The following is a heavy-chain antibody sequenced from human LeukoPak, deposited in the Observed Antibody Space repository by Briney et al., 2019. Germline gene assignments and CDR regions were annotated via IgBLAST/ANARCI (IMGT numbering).Heavy chain of an antibody. CDR1: GYTFTSYD. V-gene: IGHV1-8*01. J-gene: IGHJ2*01. D-gene: IGHD6-19*01. CDR3: ARRLDWYFDL. CDR2: MNPNSGNT. Sequence: ASVKVSCKASGYTFTSYDINWVRQATGQGLEWMGWMNPNSGNTGYAQKFQGRITMTRDTSTSTVYMELSSLRSEDTAVYYCARRLDWYFDLWGRGTLVTVSS.